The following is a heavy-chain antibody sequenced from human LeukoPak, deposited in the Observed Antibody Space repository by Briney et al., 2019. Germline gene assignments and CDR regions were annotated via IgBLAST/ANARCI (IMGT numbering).Heavy chain of an antibody. J-gene: IGHJ4*02. CDR1: EFPFSTYP. CDR2: ISHLGDNE. CDR3: AIEGTYSEILTGYSFFDY. D-gene: IGHD3-9*01. V-gene: IGHV3-30-3*01. Sequence: PGGSLRLSCAATEFPFSTYPLQWVRQAPGKGLEWVALISHLGDNEYYADSVKGRFSISRDNSKSTLYLHMNSLRPEDTALYYSAIEGTYSEILTGYSFFDYWGQGTLVTVSS.